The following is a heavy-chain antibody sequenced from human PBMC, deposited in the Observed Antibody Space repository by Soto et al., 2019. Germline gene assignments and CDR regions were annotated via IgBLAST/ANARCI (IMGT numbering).Heavy chain of an antibody. CDR2: IYYSGST. V-gene: IGHV4-59*01. CDR1: GGSISSYY. CDR3: AAVTGDYTDV. Sequence: SETLSLTCTVSGGSISSYYWSWIRQPPGKGLEWIGYIYYSGSTNYNPSLKSRVTISVDTSKNQFSLKLSSVTAADTAVYYCAAVTGDYTDVWGKGITVTVSS. D-gene: IGHD2-8*02. J-gene: IGHJ6*03.